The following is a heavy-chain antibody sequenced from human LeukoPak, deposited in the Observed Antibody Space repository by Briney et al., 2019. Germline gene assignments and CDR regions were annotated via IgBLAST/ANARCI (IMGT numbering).Heavy chain of an antibody. CDR2: ISADGNI. Sequence: LPGGSLRLSCAASGFTFSTYAMSWVRQAPGKGLEWVSAISADGNIYYADSVKGRFTISRDNAKNSLYLQMNSLRAEDTAVYYCARVPRKYSSGAYYFDYWGQGTLVTVSS. J-gene: IGHJ4*02. CDR1: GFTFSTYA. V-gene: IGHV3-23*01. D-gene: IGHD6-19*01. CDR3: ARVPRKYSSGAYYFDY.